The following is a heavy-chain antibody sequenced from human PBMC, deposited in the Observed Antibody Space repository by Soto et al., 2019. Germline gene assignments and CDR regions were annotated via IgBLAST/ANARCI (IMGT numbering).Heavy chain of an antibody. D-gene: IGHD4-4*01. CDR3: ARDKDYMGIGNDYSQGFDI. V-gene: IGHV4-31*03. CDR2: IYYSGST. J-gene: IGHJ3*02. CDR1: GGSISSGGYY. Sequence: SETLSLTCTVSGGSISSGGYYWSWIRQHPGKGLEWIGYIYYSGSTYYNPSLKSRVTISVDTSKNQFSLKLSSVTAADTAVYYCARDKDYMGIGNDYSQGFDIWAQGTMVTVSS.